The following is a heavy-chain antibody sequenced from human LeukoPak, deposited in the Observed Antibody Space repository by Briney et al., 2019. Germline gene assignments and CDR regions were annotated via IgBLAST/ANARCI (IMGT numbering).Heavy chain of an antibody. CDR1: GFTFSSYG. CDR2: IRYDGSNK. D-gene: IGHD3-3*01. CDR3: ARTEAIFGVVTPTVFDY. Sequence: HPGGSLRLSCAASGFTFSSYGMHWVRQAPGKGLEWVAFIRYDGSNKYYADSVKGRFTISRDNAKNSLYLQMNSLRAEDTAVYYCARTEAIFGVVTPTVFDYWGQGTLVTVSS. J-gene: IGHJ4*02. V-gene: IGHV3-30*02.